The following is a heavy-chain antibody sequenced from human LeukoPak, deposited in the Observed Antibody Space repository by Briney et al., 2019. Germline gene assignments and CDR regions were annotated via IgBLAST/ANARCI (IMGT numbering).Heavy chain of an antibody. Sequence: PSETLSLTCSVSGGSISSGDYSWTWIRQRPGKGLEWIGYIYYSGSTYYNPSLKSRLTISVATSKNQFSLKLSSVTAADTAVYYCAREFTSAGAYLDYWGQGTLVTVSS. V-gene: IGHV4-31*03. CDR3: AREFTSAGAYLDY. J-gene: IGHJ4*02. D-gene: IGHD1-26*01. CDR2: IYYSGST. CDR1: GGSISSGDYS.